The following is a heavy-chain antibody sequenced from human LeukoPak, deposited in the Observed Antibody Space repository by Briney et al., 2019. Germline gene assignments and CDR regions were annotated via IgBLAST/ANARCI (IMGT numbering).Heavy chain of an antibody. CDR3: AGDSSSGWFDP. CDR1: GGTLSTYA. CDR2: INPNSGGT. D-gene: IGHD6-6*01. V-gene: IGHV1-2*02. Sequence: ASVKVSCKASGGTLSTYAISWLRQAPGQGLEWMGWINPNSGGTNYAQKFQGRVTMTRDTSISTAYMELSRLRSDDTAVYYCAGDSSSGWFDPWGQGTLVTVSS. J-gene: IGHJ5*02.